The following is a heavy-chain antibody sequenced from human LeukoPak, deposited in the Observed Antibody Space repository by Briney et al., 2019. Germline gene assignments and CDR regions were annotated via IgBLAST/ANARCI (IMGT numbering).Heavy chain of an antibody. CDR3: ARDPMRDFWSGTHAFDI. Sequence: SETLSLTCTVSGGSTSSSSYYWGWIRQPPGKGLEWIGSIYYSGSTYYNPSLKSRVTISVDTSKNQFSLKLSSVTAADTAVYYCARDPMRDFWSGTHAFDIWGQGTMVTVSS. V-gene: IGHV4-39*07. CDR2: IYYSGST. D-gene: IGHD3-3*01. CDR1: GGSTSSSSYY. J-gene: IGHJ3*02.